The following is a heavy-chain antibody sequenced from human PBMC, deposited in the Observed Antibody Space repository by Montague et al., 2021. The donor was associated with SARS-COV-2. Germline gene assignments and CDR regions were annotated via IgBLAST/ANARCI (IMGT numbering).Heavy chain of an antibody. J-gene: IGHJ4*01. CDR3: AVEEQYHLDY. V-gene: IGHV4-39*01. CDR1: GDSITNSSYY. Sequence: SETLSLTCTVSGDSITNSSYYWGWIRQPPGRPLEWIGSIYNNGITYYNLSLRSRIFISVDTSKNQFSLKLSFVPASDPLLFTCAVEEQYHLDYWGRGSMVSVSS. D-gene: IGHD1/OR15-1a*01. CDR2: IYNNGIT.